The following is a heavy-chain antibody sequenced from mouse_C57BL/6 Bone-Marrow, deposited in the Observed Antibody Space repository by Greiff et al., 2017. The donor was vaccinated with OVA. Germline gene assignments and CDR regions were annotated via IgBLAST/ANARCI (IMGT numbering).Heavy chain of an antibody. V-gene: IGHV5-17*01. J-gene: IGHJ4*01. CDR2: ISSGSSTI. Sequence: VQLKESGGGLVKPGGSLKLSCAASGFTFSDYGMHWVRQAPEKGLEWVAYISSGSSTIYYADTVKGRFTISRDNAKNTLFLQMTSLRSEDTAMYYCARPIYYGSSHYYAMDYWGQGTSVTVSS. D-gene: IGHD1-1*01. CDR3: ARPIYYGSSHYYAMDY. CDR1: GFTFSDYG.